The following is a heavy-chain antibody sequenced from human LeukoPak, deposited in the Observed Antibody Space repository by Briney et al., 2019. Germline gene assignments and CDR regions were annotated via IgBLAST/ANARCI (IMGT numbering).Heavy chain of an antibody. J-gene: IGHJ4*02. CDR3: ARKQPGEVMVPADY. Sequence: GGSLRLSCAASGFSFSSYGMHWVRQAPGKGLECVAMISYGGSNKYYADSVKGRFTISRDNSNNTLFLQMNSLGVEDTALYYCARKQPGEVMVPADYWGQGIPVTVSS. D-gene: IGHD3-16*02. V-gene: IGHV3-30*03. CDR1: GFSFSSYG. CDR2: ISYGGSNK.